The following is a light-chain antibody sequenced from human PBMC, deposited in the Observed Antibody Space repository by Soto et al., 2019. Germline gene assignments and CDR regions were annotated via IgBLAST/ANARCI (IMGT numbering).Light chain of an antibody. J-gene: IGKJ1*01. CDR2: KAS. Sequence: DIQMTQSPSTLSGSVGSRATITCRSSQTISSWLAWYQQKPGKAPKLLIYKASTLKSGVPSRFSGSGSGTEFTLTISSLQPDDFATYYCQNYNSYSEAFGKGHKGDIK. CDR1: QTISSW. V-gene: IGKV1-5*03. CDR3: QNYNSYSEA.